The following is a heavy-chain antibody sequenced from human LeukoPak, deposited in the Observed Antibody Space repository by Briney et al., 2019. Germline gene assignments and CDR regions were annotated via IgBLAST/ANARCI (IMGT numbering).Heavy chain of an antibody. D-gene: IGHD3-10*01. J-gene: IGHJ4*02. CDR3: ARFRGRERAFDY. CDR2: ISYDGSNK. CDR1: GFTFSSYA. V-gene: IGHV3-30-3*01. Sequence: GGSLRLSCAASGFTFSSYAMHWVRQAPGKGLEWVAVISYDGSNKYYADSVKGRFTISRDNSKNTLYLQMNGLRAEDTAVYYCARFRGRERAFDYWGQGTLVTVSS.